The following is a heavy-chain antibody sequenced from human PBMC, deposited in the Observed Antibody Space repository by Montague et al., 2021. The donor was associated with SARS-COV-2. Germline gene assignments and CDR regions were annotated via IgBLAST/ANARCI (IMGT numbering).Heavy chain of an antibody. CDR3: AHVGMACSGGSCYRKIKGWYFDL. J-gene: IGHJ2*01. V-gene: IGHV2-5*02. D-gene: IGHD2-15*01. CDR2: IYWDDDK. Sequence: PPLVKPTQTLTLTCTFSGFSLSTSGVGVGWIRQPPGKALEWLALIYWDDDKRYSPSLKSRLTITKDTSKNQVVLTMTNMDPVDTATYYCAHVGMACSGGSCYRKIKGWYFDLWGDGTLVTVSS. CDR1: GFSLSTSGVG.